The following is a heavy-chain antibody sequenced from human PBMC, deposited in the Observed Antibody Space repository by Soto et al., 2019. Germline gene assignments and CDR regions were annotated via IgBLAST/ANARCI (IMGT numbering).Heavy chain of an antibody. D-gene: IGHD5-18*01. CDR1: GYTFTDYA. CDR3: VRDRGYTYGYWGWFDP. CDR2: INAGNGDT. Sequence: QVHFVQSGAEEKKPGASVKVSCKASGYTFTDYAIHWVRQAPGQRLEWMAWINAGNGDTKYSQKFQGRVTITRDTSANTVYMELSSLTSEDTAVYYCVRDRGYTYGYWGWFDPWGQGTLVTVSS. V-gene: IGHV1-3*05. J-gene: IGHJ5*02.